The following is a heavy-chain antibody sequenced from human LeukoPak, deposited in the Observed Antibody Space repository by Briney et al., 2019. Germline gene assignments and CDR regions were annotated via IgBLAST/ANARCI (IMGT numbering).Heavy chain of an antibody. Sequence: ASVKVSCKASGYTFTSYYIHWVRQAPGQGLEWMGIINPSGGSTGYAQKFQGRVTMTRDTSTSTVYMELSSLTSEDTAVYYCARDRALRAVVGSFDYWGQGTLVTVSS. V-gene: IGHV1-46*01. J-gene: IGHJ4*02. CDR2: INPSGGST. D-gene: IGHD4-23*01. CDR1: GYTFTSYY. CDR3: ARDRALRAVVGSFDY.